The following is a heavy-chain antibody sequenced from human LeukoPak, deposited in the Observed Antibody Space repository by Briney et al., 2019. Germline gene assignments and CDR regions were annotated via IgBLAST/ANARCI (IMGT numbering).Heavy chain of an antibody. V-gene: IGHV3-15*01. CDR1: GFTFSNAW. CDR2: IKSKTDGGTT. Sequence: GGSLRLSCAASGFTFSNAWMSWVRQAPGKGLEWVGRIKSKTDGGTTDYAAPVKGRFTISRDDSKNTLYLQMNSLKTEDTAVYYCTTLHHVTTVTSFDYWGQGTLVTVSS. D-gene: IGHD4-17*01. J-gene: IGHJ4*02. CDR3: TTLHHVTTVTSFDY.